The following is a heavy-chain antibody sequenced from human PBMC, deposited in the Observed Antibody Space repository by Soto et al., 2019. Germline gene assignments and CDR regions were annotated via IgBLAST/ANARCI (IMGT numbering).Heavy chain of an antibody. CDR2: ISGTSDYI. J-gene: IGHJ6*02. V-gene: IGHV3-21*01. D-gene: IGHD2-15*01. CDR1: GFSFSSYS. Sequence: GGSLRLSCAASGFSFSSYSMNWVRQAPGRGLEWVAAISGTSDYIYYADSVKGRFTISRDNAKTSLYIQMNSLRAEDTAVYYCARDHRYCSGSSCRPYYYYYGMDVWGQGTTVTVSS. CDR3: ARDHRYCSGSSCRPYYYYYGMDV.